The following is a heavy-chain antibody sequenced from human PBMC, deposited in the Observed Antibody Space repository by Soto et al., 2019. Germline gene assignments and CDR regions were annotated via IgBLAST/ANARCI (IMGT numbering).Heavy chain of an antibody. Sequence: QMQLVQSGPEVKKPGTSVKVSCKASGFTFTSSAVQWVRQARGQRLEWIGWIVVGSGNTNYAQKFQERVTITRDMSTSTAYMELSSRRSEDTAVYYCAAGGAEYYDFWSGYYNRGWFDPWGQGTLVTVSS. CDR2: IVVGSGNT. CDR1: GFTFTSSA. J-gene: IGHJ5*02. D-gene: IGHD3-3*01. V-gene: IGHV1-58*01. CDR3: AAGGAEYYDFWSGYYNRGWFDP.